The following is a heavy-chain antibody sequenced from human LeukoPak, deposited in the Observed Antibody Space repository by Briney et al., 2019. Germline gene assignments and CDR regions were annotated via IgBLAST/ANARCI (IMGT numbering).Heavy chain of an antibody. CDR1: GFTVSSNY. J-gene: IGHJ4*02. CDR3: ARTDYYYDSSGLDY. CDR2: IYSGGST. Sequence: GGSLRLSCAASGFTVSSNYMSWVRQAPGKGLEWVSVIYSGGSTYYADSVKGRFTISRDNSKNTLYLQMNSLRAEDTAVYYCARTDYYYDSSGLDYWGQRALVTVSS. D-gene: IGHD3-22*01. V-gene: IGHV3-66*01.